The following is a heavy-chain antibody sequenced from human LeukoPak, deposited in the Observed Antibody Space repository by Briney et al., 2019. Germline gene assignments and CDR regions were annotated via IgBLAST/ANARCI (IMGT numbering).Heavy chain of an antibody. V-gene: IGHV5-51*01. J-gene: IGHJ4*02. Sequence: GESLKISCKGSGYSFTTYWIGWVRQMPEKGLEWMGLIYPGDSDTRYSPSFQGQVTISADKSISTAYLQWSSLKASDTAMYYCARPRMDSGYDSSFDYWGQGTLVTVSS. D-gene: IGHD5-12*01. CDR2: IYPGDSDT. CDR1: GYSFTTYW. CDR3: ARPRMDSGYDSSFDY.